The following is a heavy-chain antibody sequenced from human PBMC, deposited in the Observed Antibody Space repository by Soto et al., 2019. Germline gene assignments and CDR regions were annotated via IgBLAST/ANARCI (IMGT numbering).Heavy chain of an antibody. CDR1: GYSFTSYW. CDR2: IYPGDSDT. J-gene: IGHJ6*02. CDR3: ARLDLTDYYYYGMDV. D-gene: IGHD3-9*01. V-gene: IGHV5-51*01. Sequence: PGESLKISCKGSGYSFTSYWIGWVRQMPGKGLEWMGIIYPGDSDTRYSPSFQGQVTISDDKSISTAYLQWSSLKASDTAMYYCARLDLTDYYYYGMDVWGQGTTVTVSS.